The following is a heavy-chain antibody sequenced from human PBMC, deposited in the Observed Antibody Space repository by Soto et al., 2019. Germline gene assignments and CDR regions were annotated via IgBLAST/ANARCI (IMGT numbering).Heavy chain of an antibody. Sequence: SETLSLTCNVSAASLAGYYWSWIRQPPGKGLEWIGRIYATGTTDYNPSLKSRLTMSVDMSKKQFSLTLRSVTAADTAMYYCVRDGTKNFRDWLDPCAQGMSVTLSS. D-gene: IGHD1-1*01. CDR3: VRDGTKNFRDWLDP. CDR1: AASLAGYY. V-gene: IGHV4-4*07. J-gene: IGHJ5*02. CDR2: IYATGTT.